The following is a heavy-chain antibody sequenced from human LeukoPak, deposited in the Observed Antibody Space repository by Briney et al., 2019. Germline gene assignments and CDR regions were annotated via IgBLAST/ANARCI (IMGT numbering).Heavy chain of an antibody. J-gene: IGHJ4*02. CDR3: ATDLLDY. CDR1: GFTFNNFW. CDR2: IKSQTDGGTA. V-gene: IGHV3-15*01. Sequence: GGSLRLYCAASGFTFNNFWMSWVRQAPGKGLEWIGRIKSQTDGGTADYAAPVKGRFTISRDDSKTTLFLQMNSLKTEDTAMYYCATDLLDYWGRGTLVTVSS.